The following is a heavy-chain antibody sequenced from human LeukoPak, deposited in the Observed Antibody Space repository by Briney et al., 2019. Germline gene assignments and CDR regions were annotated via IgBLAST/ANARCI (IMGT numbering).Heavy chain of an antibody. Sequence: GGSLRLSCAASGFIFSNYGMCWVRQAPGKGLEWVTFIENDGSNKYYADSVRGRFTFSRDNSRNTLYMQMNSLRVEDTAVYYCAKDPARGQLGIFDYWGQGVLVTVSS. J-gene: IGHJ4*02. CDR2: IENDGSNK. D-gene: IGHD6-6*01. V-gene: IGHV3-30*02. CDR3: AKDPARGQLGIFDY. CDR1: GFIFSNYG.